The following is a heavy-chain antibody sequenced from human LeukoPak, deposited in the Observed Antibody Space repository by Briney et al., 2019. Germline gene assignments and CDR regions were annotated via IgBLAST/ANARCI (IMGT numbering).Heavy chain of an antibody. CDR2: ISSSSSYT. CDR1: GIPFGDYY. V-gene: IGHV3-11*03. D-gene: IGHD6-13*01. CDR3: AAGTAADY. J-gene: IGHJ4*02. Sequence: GGSLRLSCVVPGIPFGDYYMNWIRQAPGKGLEWISYISSSSSYTDYADSVKGRFTISRDNAKNSLYLQMDSLTVDDTAVYYCAAGTAADYWGQGTLVTVSS.